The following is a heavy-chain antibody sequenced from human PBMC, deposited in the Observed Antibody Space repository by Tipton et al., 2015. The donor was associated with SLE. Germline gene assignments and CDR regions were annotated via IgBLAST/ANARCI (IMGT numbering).Heavy chain of an antibody. V-gene: IGHV4-34*01. Sequence: TLSLTCAVYGGSFRGYYWSWIRQPPGKGLEWIGEINHSGSTNYNPSLKSRVTISVDTSKNQFSLKLSSVTAADTAVYYCASPGSSAPGPYFQRWGQGTLVTVSS. D-gene: IGHD6-25*01. CDR2: INHSGST. J-gene: IGHJ1*01. CDR3: ASPGSSAPGPYFQR. CDR1: GGSFRGYY.